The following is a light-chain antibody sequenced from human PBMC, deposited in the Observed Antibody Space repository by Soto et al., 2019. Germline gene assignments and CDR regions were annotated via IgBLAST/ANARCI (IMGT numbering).Light chain of an antibody. CDR2: EVS. CDR1: SSDVGGYNY. CDR3: CSYAGSYTYV. V-gene: IGLV2-14*01. Sequence: QSALTQPASVSGSPGQSITISCTGTSSDVGGYNYVSWYQQHPGKAPKLMIYEVSNRPSGVSNRFSGSKSGNTASLTISGLQAEDEADYYCCSYAGSYTYVFGIGTQLTVL. J-gene: IGLJ1*01.